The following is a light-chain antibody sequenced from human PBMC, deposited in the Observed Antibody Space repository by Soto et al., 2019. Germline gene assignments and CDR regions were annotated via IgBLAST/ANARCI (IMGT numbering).Light chain of an antibody. Sequence: DIVMTQSPATLSVAPGERVTFSCRASQGVSRKLAWYQHKPGQAPRLLIYGASSRTTGIPDRFSGCGSGTDFTLTISRLEPEDFAMYYCQQCGGSPTFGQGTKVDIK. J-gene: IGKJ1*01. CDR3: QQCGGSPT. V-gene: IGKV3-20*01. CDR2: GAS. CDR1: QGVSRK.